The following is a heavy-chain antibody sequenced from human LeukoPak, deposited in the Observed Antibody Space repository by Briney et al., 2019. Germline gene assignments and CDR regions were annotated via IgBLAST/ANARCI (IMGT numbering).Heavy chain of an antibody. CDR2: IYYSGST. V-gene: IGHV4-59*01. Sequence: PSETLSLTCTVSGGSISSYYWSWIRQPPGNGLEWIGYIYYSGSTNYNPSLKSRVTISVDTSKNQFSLKLSSVTAADTAVYYCARSAGYDWYYYYMDVWGKGTTVTVSS. CDR3: ARSAGYDWYYYYMDV. J-gene: IGHJ6*03. D-gene: IGHD5-12*01. CDR1: GGSISSYY.